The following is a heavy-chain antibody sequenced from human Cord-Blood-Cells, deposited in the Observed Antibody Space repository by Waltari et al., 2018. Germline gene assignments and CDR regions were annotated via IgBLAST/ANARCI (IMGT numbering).Heavy chain of an antibody. V-gene: IGHV5-51*01. CDR2: IYPGDLDT. CDR3: ARGHGDYGDYPPFYYFDY. Sequence: EVQLVQSGAEVKKPGESLKISCKGSGYSFTSYWIGWVRQMPGKGLEWMGIIYPGDLDTRYSPSFQGQVNSAADKSISTAYLQWSSLKASDTAMYYCARGHGDYGDYPPFYYFDYWGQGTLVTVSS. CDR1: GYSFTSYW. J-gene: IGHJ4*02. D-gene: IGHD4-17*01.